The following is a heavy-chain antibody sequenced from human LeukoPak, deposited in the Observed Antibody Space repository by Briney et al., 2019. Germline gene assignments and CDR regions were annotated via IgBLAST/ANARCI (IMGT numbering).Heavy chain of an antibody. CDR1: GYTFTSYG. D-gene: IGHD3-22*01. Sequence: ASVKVSCKASGYTFTSYGISWVRQAPGQGLEWMGWISAYNGNTNYAQKLQGGVTMTTDTSTSTAYMELRSLRSDDTAVYYCARVRTTHYYDSSGYSDYFDYWGQGTLVTVSS. CDR2: ISAYNGNT. J-gene: IGHJ4*02. V-gene: IGHV1-18*01. CDR3: ARVRTTHYYDSSGYSDYFDY.